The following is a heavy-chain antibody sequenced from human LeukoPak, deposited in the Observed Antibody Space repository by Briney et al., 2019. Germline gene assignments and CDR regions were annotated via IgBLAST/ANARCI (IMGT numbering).Heavy chain of an antibody. J-gene: IGHJ4*02. V-gene: IGHV3-7*01. Sequence: GGSLRLSCAASGFTFSSYAMSWVRQAPGKGLEWVANIKQDGSEKYYVDSVKGRFTISRDNAKNSLYLQMNSLRAEDTAVYYCARENPTVFDYWGQGTLVTVSS. CDR3: ARENPTVFDY. CDR2: IKQDGSEK. CDR1: GFTFSSYA. D-gene: IGHD4-17*01.